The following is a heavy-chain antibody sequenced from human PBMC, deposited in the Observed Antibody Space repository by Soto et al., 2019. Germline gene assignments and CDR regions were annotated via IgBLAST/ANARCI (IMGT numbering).Heavy chain of an antibody. V-gene: IGHV1-69*02. CDR3: ARVDDEGRGTGYFDY. CDR2: IIPILGIA. CDR1: GGTFSSYT. J-gene: IGHJ4*02. D-gene: IGHD1-1*01. Sequence: QVQLVQSGAEVKKPGSSVKVSCKASGGTFSSYTISWVRQAPGQGLEWMGRIIPILGIANYAQKFQGRVTITADKSTSTAYMELNSLRSEDTAVYYCARVDDEGRGTGYFDYWGQGTLVTVSS.